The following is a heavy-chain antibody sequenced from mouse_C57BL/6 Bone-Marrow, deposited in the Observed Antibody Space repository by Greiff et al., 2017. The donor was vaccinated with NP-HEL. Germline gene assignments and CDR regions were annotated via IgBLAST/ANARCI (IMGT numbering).Heavy chain of an antibody. CDR3: ARPLTTVVGFDY. CDR1: GYTFTSYW. CDR2: INPSNGGT. D-gene: IGHD1-1*01. J-gene: IGHJ2*01. Sequence: QVQLQQSGAELAKPGASVKLSCKASGYTFTSYWMHWVKQRPGQGLEWIGNINPSNGGTNYNEKFKSKATLTVDKSSSTAYMQLSSLTSEDSAVDYCARPLTTVVGFDYWGQGTTLTVSS. V-gene: IGHV1-53*01.